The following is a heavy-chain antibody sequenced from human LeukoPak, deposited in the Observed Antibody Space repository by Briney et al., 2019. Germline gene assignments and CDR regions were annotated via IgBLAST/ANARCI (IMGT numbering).Heavy chain of an antibody. Sequence: ASVKVSCKAPGYTFNSFDINWVRQAAGQGLEWMGWMNPNSGNTGYAQKFQGRVTMTRNISINTAYMELSSLRSEDTAVYYCARGLRGYSGLGVYWGQGTLVTVSS. J-gene: IGHJ4*02. CDR1: GYTFNSFD. CDR2: MNPNSGNT. CDR3: ARGLRGYSGLGVY. D-gene: IGHD5-12*01. V-gene: IGHV1-8*01.